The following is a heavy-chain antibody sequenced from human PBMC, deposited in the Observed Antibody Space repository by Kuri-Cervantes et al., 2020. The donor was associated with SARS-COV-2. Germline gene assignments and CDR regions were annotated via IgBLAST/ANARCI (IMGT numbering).Heavy chain of an antibody. CDR1: GGSISSYY. J-gene: IGHJ5*02. CDR2: INHSGST. CDR3: ARSLITMVRGVINFRFDP. D-gene: IGHD3-10*01. Sequence: SETLSLTCTVSGGSISSYYWSWIRQPPGKGLEWIGEINHSGSTNYNPSLKSRVTISVDTSKNQFSLKLSSVTAADTAVYYCARSLITMVRGVINFRFDPWGQGTLVTVSS. V-gene: IGHV4-34*01.